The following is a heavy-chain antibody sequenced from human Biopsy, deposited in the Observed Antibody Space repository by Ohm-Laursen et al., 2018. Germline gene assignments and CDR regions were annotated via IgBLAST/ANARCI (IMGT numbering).Heavy chain of an antibody. D-gene: IGHD2-8*01. CDR2: IWYDGSNK. Sequence: SLRLSCSASGFTFSSYGMRWVRQAPGKGLEWVAAIWYDGSNKNYADSVKGRFTISRDNSKNTLYLQMNSLRGEDTAVYYCAKCMTGGSNYYFHHCGQGTLVTVSS. J-gene: IGHJ4*02. V-gene: IGHV3-33*06. CDR1: GFTFSSYG. CDR3: AKCMTGGSNYYFHH.